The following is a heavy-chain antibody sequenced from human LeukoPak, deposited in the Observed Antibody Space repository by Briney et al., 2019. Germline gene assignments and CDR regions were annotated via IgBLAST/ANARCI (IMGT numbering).Heavy chain of an antibody. Sequence: SETLSLTCTVSGGSISSYYWSWIRQPPGKGLEFIGEINHSGSTDYNPSLKSRVTMSIDTSKNQFSLKLSSVTAADTAVYYCARGGYGDYRAFDNWGQGTLVTVSS. D-gene: IGHD4-17*01. J-gene: IGHJ4*02. CDR3: ARGGYGDYRAFDN. CDR1: GGSISSYY. CDR2: INHSGST. V-gene: IGHV4-34*01.